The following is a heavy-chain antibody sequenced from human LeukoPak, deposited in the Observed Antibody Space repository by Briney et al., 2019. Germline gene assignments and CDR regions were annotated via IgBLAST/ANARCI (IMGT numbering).Heavy chain of an antibody. V-gene: IGHV3-48*03. CDR1: GFTFSSYE. J-gene: IGHJ4*02. Sequence: GGSLRLSCAASGFTFSSYEMNWVRQAPGKGLEWVSYISSSGSTIYYAVSVEGRFTISRDNAKNSLYLQMNSLRAEDTAVYYCARDAEVKPEVRGVIGYWGQGTLVTVSS. D-gene: IGHD3-10*01. CDR2: ISSSGSTI. CDR3: ARDAEVKPEVRGVIGY.